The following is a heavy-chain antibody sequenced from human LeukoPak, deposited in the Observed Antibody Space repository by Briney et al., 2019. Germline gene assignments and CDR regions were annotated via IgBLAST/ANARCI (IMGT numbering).Heavy chain of an antibody. D-gene: IGHD2-21*02. V-gene: IGHV3-7*01. CDR1: GFTFNRCW. CDR3: TSWGDTTAEYFQR. J-gene: IGHJ1*01. CDR2: INPDGRDT. Sequence: GGSLRLSCVVSGFTFNRCWMNWVRQAPGKGLEWVAHINPDGRDTYYVDSVKGRFTISRDKAQNSMYLQMNSLRVEDTAVYYCTSWGDTTAEYFQRWGQGTLVTVSS.